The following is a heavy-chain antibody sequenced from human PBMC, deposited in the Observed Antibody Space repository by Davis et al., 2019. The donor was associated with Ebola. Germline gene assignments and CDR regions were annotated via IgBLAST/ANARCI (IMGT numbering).Heavy chain of an antibody. D-gene: IGHD3-22*01. J-gene: IGHJ5*02. Sequence: MPSETLSLTCAVYGGSFSGYYWSWIRQPPGKGLEWIGEINHSGRTNYNPSLKSRVTISVDTSKNQFSLKMSSVTAADTAVYYCAREGRIGYSNWFDPWGQGTLVTVSS. CDR2: INHSGRT. V-gene: IGHV4-34*01. CDR1: GGSFSGYY. CDR3: AREGRIGYSNWFDP.